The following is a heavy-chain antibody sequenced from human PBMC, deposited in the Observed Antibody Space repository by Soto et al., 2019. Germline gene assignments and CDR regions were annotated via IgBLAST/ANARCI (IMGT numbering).Heavy chain of an antibody. CDR3: ARDDVLCDGGRCYGVPLDV. Sequence: GGSRRDSWAGTGVTFRRYALILVRHAPGKGLEWVSAISGSGGSTYYADSVKGRFTISRDNPENTLHLQMNSLRAEDTAVYYCARDDVLCDGGRCYGVPLDVSGTAPTVSV. V-gene: IGHV3-23*01. CDR2: ISGSGGST. D-gene: IGHD2-15*01. J-gene: IGHJ6*03. CDR1: GVTFRRYA.